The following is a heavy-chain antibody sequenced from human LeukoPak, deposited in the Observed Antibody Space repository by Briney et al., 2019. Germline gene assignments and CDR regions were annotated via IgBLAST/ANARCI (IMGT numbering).Heavy chain of an antibody. Sequence: PGGSLRLSCAASGFTFSSYGMHWVRQAPGKGLEWVAVISYDGSNKYYADSVKGRFTISRDNSKNTLYLQMNSLRAEDTAVYYCAPISAAIGAFDIWGQGTMVTVSS. CDR3: APISAAIGAFDI. CDR2: ISYDGSNK. J-gene: IGHJ3*02. CDR1: GFTFSSYG. V-gene: IGHV3-30*03. D-gene: IGHD2-2*02.